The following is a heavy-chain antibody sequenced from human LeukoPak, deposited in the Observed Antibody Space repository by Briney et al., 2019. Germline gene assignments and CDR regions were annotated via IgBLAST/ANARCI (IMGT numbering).Heavy chain of an antibody. Sequence: SETLSLTCTVSGASISSYYWSWIRQPAGKGLEWIGRIYTSGSTNYNPSLKSRVTISVDKSKNQFSLKLSSVTAADTAVYYCARGLTMVRGVNVLFWDPYYYYYMDVWGKGTTVTVSS. D-gene: IGHD3-10*01. CDR2: IYTSGST. J-gene: IGHJ6*03. CDR1: GASISSYY. V-gene: IGHV4-4*07. CDR3: ARGLTMVRGVNVLFWDPYYYYYMDV.